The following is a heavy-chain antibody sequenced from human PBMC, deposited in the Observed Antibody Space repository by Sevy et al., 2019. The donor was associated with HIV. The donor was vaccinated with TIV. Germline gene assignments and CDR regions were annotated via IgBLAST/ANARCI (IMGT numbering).Heavy chain of an antibody. CDR3: ARERTYLFDY. Sequence: GGSLRLSCVASGFTFGSYGMRWVRQAPGKGLELVADIWFDGSNIHYADSVRGRFTISRDNSKNTLSLQMSSLRAEDTAVYYCARERTYLFDYCGQGTLVTVSS. V-gene: IGHV3-33*01. CDR2: IWFDGSNI. CDR1: GFTFGSYG. J-gene: IGHJ4*02.